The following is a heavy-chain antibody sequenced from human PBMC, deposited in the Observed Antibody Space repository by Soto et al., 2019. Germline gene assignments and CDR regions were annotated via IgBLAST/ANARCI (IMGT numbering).Heavy chain of an antibody. J-gene: IGHJ3*02. D-gene: IGHD3-10*01. V-gene: IGHV3-23*01. Sequence: GGSLRLSCAASGFTFSSYAMSWVRQAPGKGLEWVSAISGSGGSTYYADSVKGRFTISRDNSKNTLYLQMNSLRAEDTAVYYCAKHLYYGSGSPKQDAFDIWGQGTMVTVSS. CDR1: GFTFSSYA. CDR2: ISGSGGST. CDR3: AKHLYYGSGSPKQDAFDI.